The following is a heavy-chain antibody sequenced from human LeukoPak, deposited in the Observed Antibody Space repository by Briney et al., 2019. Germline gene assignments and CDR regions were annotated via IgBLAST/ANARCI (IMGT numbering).Heavy chain of an antibody. Sequence: VASVKVSCKTSGGTFSSHVISWVRQAPGQGLEWMGGIIPIFGTANYAQKFQGRVTITADKFTNKVYMELSSLRSDDTAIYFCARVNEYCSSISCFLDYWGQGTLVTVSS. V-gene: IGHV1-69*06. CDR1: GGTFSSHV. CDR3: ARVNEYCSSISCFLDY. D-gene: IGHD2-2*01. CDR2: IIPIFGTA. J-gene: IGHJ4*02.